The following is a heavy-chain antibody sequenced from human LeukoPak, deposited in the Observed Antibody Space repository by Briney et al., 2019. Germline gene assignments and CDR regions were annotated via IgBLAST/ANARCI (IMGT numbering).Heavy chain of an antibody. J-gene: IGHJ5*02. V-gene: IGHV4-34*01. CDR1: GGSFSGYY. D-gene: IGHD3-22*01. CDR2: INHSGST. Sequence: SETLSLTCAVYGGSFSGYYWSWIRQPPGKGLEWIGEINHSGSTNYNPSLKSRVTISVDTSKNQFSLKLSSVTAADTAVYYCARDHYYDSSGYSAHVNWFDPWGQGTLVTVSP. CDR3: ARDHYYDSSGYSAHVNWFDP.